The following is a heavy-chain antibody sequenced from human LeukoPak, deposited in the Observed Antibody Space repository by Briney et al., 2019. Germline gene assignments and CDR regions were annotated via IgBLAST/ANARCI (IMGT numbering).Heavy chain of an antibody. D-gene: IGHD7-27*01. CDR1: GFTFSSYG. Sequence: PGGSLRLSCAASGFTFSSYGMHWVRQAPGKGLEWVAVISYDGSNKYYADSVKGRFTISRDNSKNTLSLQMNSLRVEDTALYYCAQDIAWGAFEHWGQGTLVTVSS. V-gene: IGHV3-30*18. J-gene: IGHJ4*02. CDR2: ISYDGSNK. CDR3: AQDIAWGAFEH.